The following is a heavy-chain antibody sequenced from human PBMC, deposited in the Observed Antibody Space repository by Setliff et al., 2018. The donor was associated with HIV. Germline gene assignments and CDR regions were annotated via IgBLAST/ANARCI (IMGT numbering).Heavy chain of an antibody. CDR2: IYYSGST. J-gene: IGHJ4*02. D-gene: IGHD5-12*01. V-gene: IGHV4-59*08. CDR1: GFTFSSYW. CDR3: ARQPRWLQFPRYFDH. Sequence: PGGSLRLSCAASGFTFSSYWMSWIRQPPGKGLEWIGYIYYSGSTNYNPSLKSRVTISVDTSKNQFSLKLSSVTAADTAVYYCARQPRWLQFPRYFDHWGQGTLVTVSS.